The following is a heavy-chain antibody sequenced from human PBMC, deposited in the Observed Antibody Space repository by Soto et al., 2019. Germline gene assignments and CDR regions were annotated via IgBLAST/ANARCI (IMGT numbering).Heavy chain of an antibody. CDR3: AKAARYFSSTSCYAGYYYGMDV. V-gene: IGHV3-23*01. D-gene: IGHD2-2*01. Sequence: EVQLLESGGGLVQPGESLRLSCAASGFTFSSYAMSWVRQAPGKGLEWVSAISGSGGSTYYADSVKGRFTISRDNSKNTLYLQMNSLRAEDTAVYYCAKAARYFSSTSCYAGYYYGMDVWGQGTTVTVSS. J-gene: IGHJ6*02. CDR2: ISGSGGST. CDR1: GFTFSSYA.